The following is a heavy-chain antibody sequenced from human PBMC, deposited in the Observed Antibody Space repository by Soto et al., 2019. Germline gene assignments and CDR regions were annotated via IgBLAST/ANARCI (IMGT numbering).Heavy chain of an antibody. D-gene: IGHD2-15*01. V-gene: IGHV1-18*01. CDR3: ARCYCSIGSCYTCWHFDL. CDR1: GYIFKNYG. Sequence: QVQLVQSGAEVKKPGASVKVSCKASGYIFKNYGISWLRQAPGQGLEWMGWIGPYNGNTDHAQNFQGRVTMTTDTSTNTAYMEPRSLRSDDTALYYCARCYCSIGSCYTCWHFDLWGRGTLVNVSS. CDR2: IGPYNGNT. J-gene: IGHJ2*01.